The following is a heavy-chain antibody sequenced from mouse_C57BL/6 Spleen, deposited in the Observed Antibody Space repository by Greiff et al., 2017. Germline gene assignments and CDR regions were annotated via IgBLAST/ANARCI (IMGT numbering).Heavy chain of an antibody. CDR2: INYDGSST. CDR3: AREDGYYGAY. D-gene: IGHD2-3*01. Sequence: EVMLVESEGGLVQPGSSMKLSCTASGFTFSDYYMAWVRQVPEKGLEWVANINYDGSSTYYLDSLKSRFIISRDNAKNILYLQMSSLKSEDTATYYCAREDGYYGAYWGQGTLVTVSA. CDR1: GFTFSDYY. V-gene: IGHV5-16*01. J-gene: IGHJ3*01.